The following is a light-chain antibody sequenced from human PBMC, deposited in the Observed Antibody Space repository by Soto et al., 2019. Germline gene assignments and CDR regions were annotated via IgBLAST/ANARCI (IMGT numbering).Light chain of an antibody. V-gene: IGKV3-15*01. J-gene: IGKJ1*01. CDR3: QEYNNLLST. CDR2: GAS. Sequence: EIVMTQSTATLSVSPGERATLSCRSSQSVSSNLAWYQQNPGQAPRLLIYGASTRATGIPARFSGSGSGTEFTLTISSLQSEDFAVYDCQEYNNLLSTFGQGIDV. CDR1: QSVSSN.